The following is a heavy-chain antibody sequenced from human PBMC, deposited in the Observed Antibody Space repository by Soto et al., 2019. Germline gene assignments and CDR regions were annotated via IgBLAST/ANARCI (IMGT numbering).Heavy chain of an antibody. CDR2: INPSGGST. J-gene: IGHJ6*02. D-gene: IGHD2-15*01. CDR1: GYTFTSYY. CDR3: ARSMRYCSGGSCYLRGMDV. V-gene: IGHV1-46*01. Sequence: QVQLVQSGAEVKKPGASVKVSCKASGYTFTSYYMHWVRQAPGQGLEWMGIINPSGGSTSYAQKFQGRVTMTRDTSTSTVYMELSSLRSEDTAVYYCARSMRYCSGGSCYLRGMDVWGQGTTVTVSS.